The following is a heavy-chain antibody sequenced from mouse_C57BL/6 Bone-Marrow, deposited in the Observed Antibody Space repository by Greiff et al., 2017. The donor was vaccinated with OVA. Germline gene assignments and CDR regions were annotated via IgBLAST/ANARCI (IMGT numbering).Heavy chain of an antibody. CDR1: GFNIKDDY. V-gene: IGHV14-4*01. CDR2: IDPENGDT. J-gene: IGHJ1*03. D-gene: IGHD1-1*01. Sequence: VQLQQSGAELVRPGASVKLSCTASGFNIKDDYMHWVKQRPEQGLEWIGWIDPENGDTEYASKFQGKAPITADTSSNTADMQLSSLTSEDTAVYYCTTDYGSSHWYFDVWGTGTTVTVSS. CDR3: TTDYGSSHWYFDV.